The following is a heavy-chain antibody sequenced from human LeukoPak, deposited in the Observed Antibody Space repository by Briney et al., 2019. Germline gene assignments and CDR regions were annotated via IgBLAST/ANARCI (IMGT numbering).Heavy chain of an antibody. CDR3: AREPSSSWYDYHYHGMDV. D-gene: IGHD6-13*01. CDR1: GYTFTSFY. Sequence: PAASVKVSCKASGYTFTSFYIHWVRQAPGQGLEWMGIINPSDGSTTYAQKFQGRVTMTRDTSTSTVYMELSSLRSEDTAVYYCAREPSSSWYDYHYHGMDVWGQGTTVTVSS. CDR2: INPSDGST. V-gene: IGHV1-46*01. J-gene: IGHJ6*02.